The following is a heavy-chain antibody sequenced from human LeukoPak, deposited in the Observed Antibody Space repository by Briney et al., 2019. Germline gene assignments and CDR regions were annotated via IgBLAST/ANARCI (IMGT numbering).Heavy chain of an antibody. CDR3: AKRCVRGWSTDAFDF. CDR2: IRGSDGTT. V-gene: IGHV3-23*01. Sequence: GGSLRLSCAASGFTFNIYAMSWVRQAPGKGLEWVSTIRGSDGTTYYADSVKGRFTFSRDNSKNTLYLQMNSLRAEDTAVYYCAKRCVRGWSTDAFDFWGQGTKVTVSS. CDR1: GFTFNIYA. J-gene: IGHJ3*01. D-gene: IGHD6-19*01.